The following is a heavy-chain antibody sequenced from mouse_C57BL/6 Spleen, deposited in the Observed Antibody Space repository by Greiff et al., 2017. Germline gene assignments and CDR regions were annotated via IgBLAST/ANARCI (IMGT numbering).Heavy chain of an antibody. J-gene: IGHJ4*01. V-gene: IGHV1-74*01. CDR3: AIKRTTVVADYAMDY. CDR2: IHPSYSAT. D-gene: IGHD1-1*01. CDR1: GYSFTSYW. Sequence: QVQLQQPGAELVKPGASVKVSCKASGYSFTSYWMHWVKQRPGQGLEWIGRIHPSYSATNYNQKFKGKATLTVDKSSSTAYMQLSSLTSEDSAVYYCAIKRTTVVADYAMDYWGQGTSGTVSS.